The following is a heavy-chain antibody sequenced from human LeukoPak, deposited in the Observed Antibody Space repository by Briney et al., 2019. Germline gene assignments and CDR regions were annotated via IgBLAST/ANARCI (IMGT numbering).Heavy chain of an antibody. CDR1: GGSISSGDYY. CDR3: ARDRGGYDYYFDY. V-gene: IGHV4-30-2*01. CDR2: IYHSGST. Sequence: SETLSLTCTVSGGSISSGDYYWSWIRQPPGKGLEWIGYIYHSGSTYYNPSLKSRVTISVDRSSNQFSLRLSSVTAADTAVYYCARDRGGYDYYFDYWGQGTLVTVSS. D-gene: IGHD5-12*01. J-gene: IGHJ4*02.